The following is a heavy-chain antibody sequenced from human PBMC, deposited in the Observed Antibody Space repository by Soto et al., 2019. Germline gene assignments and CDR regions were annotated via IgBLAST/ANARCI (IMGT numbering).Heavy chain of an antibody. CDR2: ISAYNGNT. J-gene: IGHJ6*02. CDR3: ARVVIAVAGNYYYYYGMDV. CDR1: GYTFTSYG. V-gene: IGHV1-18*01. Sequence: ASVKVSCKASGYTFTSYGISWVRQAPGQGLEWMGWISAYNGNTNYAQKLQGRVTMTTDTYTSTAYMELRSLRSDDTAVYYCARVVIAVAGNYYYYYGMDVWGQGTTVTVSS. D-gene: IGHD6-19*01.